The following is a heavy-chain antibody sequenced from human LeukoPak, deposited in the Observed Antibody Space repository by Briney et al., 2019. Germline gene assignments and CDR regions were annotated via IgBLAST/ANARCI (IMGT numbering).Heavy chain of an antibody. CDR1: GFTFSRFA. Sequence: TGGSLRLSCAASGFTFSRFAMAWVRQAPGKGLEWVAGIIGSGVTTYYADSVKGRFTISRDNSKNTLFLQMNSLRAEDTAVYYCAKDSGEYGDPPTANDYWGQGTLVTVSS. J-gene: IGHJ4*02. D-gene: IGHD4-17*01. CDR2: IIGSGVTT. CDR3: AKDSGEYGDPPTANDY. V-gene: IGHV3-23*01.